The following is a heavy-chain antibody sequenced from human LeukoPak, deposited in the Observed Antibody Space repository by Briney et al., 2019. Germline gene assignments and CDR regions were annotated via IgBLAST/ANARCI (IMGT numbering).Heavy chain of an antibody. CDR1: GFTVSSNS. Sequence: GGSLRLSCTVSGFTVSSNSMSWVRQAPGKGLEWVSVVSGSGGRTYYADSAKGRFTVSRDNSKNTVYLQMNSLRAEDTAVYYCAKLGNVFWDDYWGQGTLVTVSS. J-gene: IGHJ4*02. CDR3: AKLGNVFWDDY. D-gene: IGHD3/OR15-3a*01. CDR2: VSGSGGRT. V-gene: IGHV3-23*01.